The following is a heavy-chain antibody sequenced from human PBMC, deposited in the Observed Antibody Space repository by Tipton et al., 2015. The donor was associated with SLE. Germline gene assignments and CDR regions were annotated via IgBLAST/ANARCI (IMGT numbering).Heavy chain of an antibody. D-gene: IGHD5-12*01. CDR1: GGSISSDSYY. CDR3: ARASGYLDP. J-gene: IGHJ5*02. CDR2: IYTSGST. Sequence: TLSLTCTVSGGSISSDSYYWSWIRQPAGKGLEWIGHIYTSGSTNYNPSLKSRVTISVDTSKNQFSLKLSSVTAADTAVYYCARASGYLDPWGQGTLVTVSS. V-gene: IGHV4-61*09.